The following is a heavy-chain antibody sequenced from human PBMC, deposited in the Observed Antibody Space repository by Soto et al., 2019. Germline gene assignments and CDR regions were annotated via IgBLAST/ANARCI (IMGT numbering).Heavy chain of an antibody. D-gene: IGHD6-19*01. Sequence: PGGSLRLSCAASGFTFSSCSMTWVRQAPGKGLEWVSGISGSGGDTYYSDSVKGRFTISRDNSKNTLYLQMNSLRAEDTAVYYCACGGHSSGWYEYYFDYWGQGTLVTVSS. CDR2: ISGSGGDT. CDR1: GFTFSSCS. CDR3: ACGGHSSGWYEYYFDY. J-gene: IGHJ4*02. V-gene: IGHV3-23*01.